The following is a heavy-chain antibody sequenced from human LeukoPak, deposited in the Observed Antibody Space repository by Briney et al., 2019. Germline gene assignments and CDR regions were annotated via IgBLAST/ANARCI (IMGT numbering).Heavy chain of an antibody. D-gene: IGHD6-19*01. Sequence: ASVNVSCKASGYTFTSYDINWVRQATGQGLEWMGWMNPNSGNTGYAHKFQGRVTITRNTSISTAYMALSSLRSEDTAVYYCARGVTRAVAGRAGPEYYYSMDVWGKGTTVTVSS. V-gene: IGHV1-8*03. CDR2: MNPNSGNT. CDR1: GYTFTSYD. J-gene: IGHJ6*03. CDR3: ARGVTRAVAGRAGPEYYYSMDV.